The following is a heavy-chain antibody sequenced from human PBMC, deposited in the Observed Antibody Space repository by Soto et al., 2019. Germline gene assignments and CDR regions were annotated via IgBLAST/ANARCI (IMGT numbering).Heavy chain of an antibody. CDR3: ARGGRGYSYDTGYYYYYYGMDV. Sequence: ASVKVSFKASGYTFTSYYMHWLRQAPGQGLEWMGIINPSGGSTSYAQKFQGRVTMTRDTSTSTVYMELSSLRSEDTAVYYCARGGRGYSYDTGYYYYYYGMDVWGQGTTVTVSS. D-gene: IGHD5-18*01. CDR2: INPSGGST. J-gene: IGHJ6*02. CDR1: GYTFTSYY. V-gene: IGHV1-46*01.